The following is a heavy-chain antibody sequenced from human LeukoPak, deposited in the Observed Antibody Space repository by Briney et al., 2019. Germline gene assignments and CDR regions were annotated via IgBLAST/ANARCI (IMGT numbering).Heavy chain of an antibody. J-gene: IGHJ5*02. CDR2: GDTRGGT. Sequence: PSETLSLTCDVYGGSFYGSYWSWIRHLPGRGLEWIGEGDTRGGTKYSPSLRGRVTISADTSKNQFSLNLKFVTAADTGVYYCAKNGQSGFSFDHWGQGTPVTVSS. CDR3: AKNGQSGFSFDH. V-gene: IGHV4-34*01. D-gene: IGHD5-12*01. CDR1: GGSFYGSY.